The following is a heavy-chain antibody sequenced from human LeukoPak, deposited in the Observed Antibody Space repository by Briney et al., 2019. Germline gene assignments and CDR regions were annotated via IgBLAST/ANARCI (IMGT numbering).Heavy chain of an antibody. CDR3: CYSSSWYFGAAFDY. J-gene: IGHJ4*02. CDR2: ISGSGGST. Sequence: PGGSLRLSCAASGFTFSSYAMSWVRQAPGKGLEWVSAISGSGGSTYYADSVKGRFTISRDNSKNTLYLQMNSLRAEDTAVYYCCYSSSWYFGAAFDYWGQGTLVTVSS. D-gene: IGHD6-13*01. V-gene: IGHV3-23*01. CDR1: GFTFSSYA.